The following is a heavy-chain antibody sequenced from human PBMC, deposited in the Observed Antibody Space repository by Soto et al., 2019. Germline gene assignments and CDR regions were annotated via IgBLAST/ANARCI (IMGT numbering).Heavy chain of an antibody. CDR1: GGSISSGGYY. J-gene: IGHJ5*02. CDR2: IYYSGRT. V-gene: IGHV4-31*03. Sequence: SETLSLTCTVSGGSISSGGYYWSWIRQHPGKGLEWIGYIYYSGRTYYNPSLKSRVTISVDTSKNQFSLKLSSVTAADTAVYYCARVFSDSISFFDPWGEGTLVTVSS. CDR3: ARVFSDSISFFDP. D-gene: IGHD6-13*01.